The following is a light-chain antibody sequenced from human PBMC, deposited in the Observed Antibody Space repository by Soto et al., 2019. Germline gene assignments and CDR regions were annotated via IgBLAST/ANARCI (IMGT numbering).Light chain of an antibody. V-gene: IGLV1-51*01. CDR2: DNN. J-gene: IGLJ3*02. CDR3: VTWDRSLSVLL. Sequence: QSVLTQPPSVSAAPGQKVTIFCSGSGSNIGSNFVSWYRQLPRTAPKLLIYDNNKRPSGISDRFSGSKSGTSATLAITGLQTGDVADYYCVTWDRSLSVLLFGGGTKLTVL. CDR1: GSNIGSNF.